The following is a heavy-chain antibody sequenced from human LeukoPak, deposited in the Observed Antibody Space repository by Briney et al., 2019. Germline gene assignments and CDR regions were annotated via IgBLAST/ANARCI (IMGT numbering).Heavy chain of an antibody. Sequence: PPETLSLTCSVSGGSMSNYYWSWIRQPPGKGLEWIGYIYYSGNTHYNPSLKSRVTISVDTSKNQFSLNLRSVTAADTAMYYCARGGPRLYYYYMDVWGKGTTVTISS. J-gene: IGHJ6*03. V-gene: IGHV4-59*01. CDR1: GGSMSNYY. D-gene: IGHD3-22*01. CDR2: IYYSGNT. CDR3: ARGGPRLYYYYMDV.